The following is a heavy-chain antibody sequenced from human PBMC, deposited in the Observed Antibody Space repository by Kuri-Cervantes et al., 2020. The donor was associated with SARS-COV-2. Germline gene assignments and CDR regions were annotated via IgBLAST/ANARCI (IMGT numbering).Heavy chain of an antibody. CDR2: ISSSSSYI. CDR1: GFTFSSYS. J-gene: IGHJ4*02. CDR3: AKDPSKRIVATIIGY. D-gene: IGHD5-12*01. V-gene: IGHV3-21*04. Sequence: GGSLRLSCAASGFTFSSYSMNWVRQAPGKGLEWVSSISSSSSYIYYADSVKGRFTISRDNSKNTLYLQMNSLRAEDTAVYYCAKDPSKRIVATIIGYWGQGTLVTVSS.